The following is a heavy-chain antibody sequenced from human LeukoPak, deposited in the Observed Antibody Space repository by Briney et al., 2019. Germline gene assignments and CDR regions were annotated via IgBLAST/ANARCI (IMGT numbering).Heavy chain of an antibody. CDR1: GGSFSGYY. CDR2: INHSGST. J-gene: IGHJ6*02. Sequence: PSETLSLTCAVYGGSFSGYYWSWIRQPPGKGLEWIGEINHSGSTNYNPSLKSRVTISVDTSKNQFSLKLSSVTAADTAVYYCARDVTATGYGMDVWGQGTTVTVSS. CDR3: ARDVTATGYGMDV. D-gene: IGHD4-17*01. V-gene: IGHV4-34*01.